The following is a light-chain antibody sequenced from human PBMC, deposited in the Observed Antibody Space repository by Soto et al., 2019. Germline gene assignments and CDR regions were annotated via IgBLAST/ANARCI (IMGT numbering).Light chain of an antibody. CDR1: SSDVGLYDY. J-gene: IGLJ1*01. CDR3: SSYTSDSPSL. CDR2: AVS. V-gene: IGLV2-14*01. Sequence: QSVLTQPASVSGSPGQSITISCTGTSSDVGLYDYVSWYQQHPGKAPQLMIYAVSNRPSGVSNRFSASKSGNTASLFISGLQAEDEADYYCSSYTSDSPSLFGSGTNVA.